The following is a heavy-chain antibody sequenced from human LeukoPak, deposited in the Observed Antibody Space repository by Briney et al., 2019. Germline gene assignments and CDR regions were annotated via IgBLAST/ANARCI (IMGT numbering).Heavy chain of an antibody. Sequence: TLSLTCTVSGGSISSGSYYWSWIRQPAGKGLEWIGRIYTSGSTNYNPSLKSRVTISVDTSKNQFSPKLSSVTAADTAVYYCARDMPGIAAAGNWGQGTLVTVSS. CDR1: GGSISSGSYY. D-gene: IGHD6-13*01. J-gene: IGHJ4*02. CDR2: IYTSGST. V-gene: IGHV4-61*02. CDR3: ARDMPGIAAAGN.